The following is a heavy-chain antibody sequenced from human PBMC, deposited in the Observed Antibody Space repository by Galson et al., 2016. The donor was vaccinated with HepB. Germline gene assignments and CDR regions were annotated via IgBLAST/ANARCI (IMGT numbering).Heavy chain of an antibody. V-gene: IGHV1-24*01. CDR2: IDPEDGQT. CDR3: ATGSTVRSKRDYYYYMDV. CDR1: GYTLSELS. J-gene: IGHJ6*03. Sequence: SVKVSCKVSGYTLSELSIQWVRQAPGKGLEWMGGIDPEDGQTIYAQNFQGRVTMTEDTSTDTTYMELSSLRSEDTAVYYCATGSTVRSKRDYYYYMDVWGKGTTVTVSS. D-gene: IGHD3-10*01.